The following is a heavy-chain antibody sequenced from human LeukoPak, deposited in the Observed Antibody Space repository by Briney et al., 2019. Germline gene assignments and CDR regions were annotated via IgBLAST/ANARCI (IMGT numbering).Heavy chain of an antibody. CDR3: AKDRTTGYYYLDY. D-gene: IGHD3-9*01. CDR2: ISDSGIST. J-gene: IGHJ4*02. Sequence: GGSLRLSCVASGFTFNSCAMGWVRQAPGKGLEWVSVISDSGISTYYADSVKGRFTISRDNSKNTLYLQMNSLRAEDTAVYHCAKDRTTGYYYLDYWGQGTQVTVSS. CDR1: GFTFNSCA. V-gene: IGHV3-23*01.